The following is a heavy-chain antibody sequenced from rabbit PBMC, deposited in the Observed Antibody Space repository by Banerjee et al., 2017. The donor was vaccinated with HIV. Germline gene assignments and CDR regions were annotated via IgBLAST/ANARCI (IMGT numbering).Heavy chain of an antibody. D-gene: IGHD6-1*01. V-gene: IGHV1S40*01. CDR3: ARDHADGAGFTYDL. J-gene: IGHJ4*01. Sequence: QSLEESGGGLVKPGASLTLTCKASGIDASSYYYMCWVRQAPGKGLEWIACIDPSNIGNTYYATWARGRFTISSTSSTTVTLQMTSLTAADTATYSCARDHADGAGFTYDLWGPGTLVTVS. CDR2: IDPSNIGNT. CDR1: GIDASSYYY.